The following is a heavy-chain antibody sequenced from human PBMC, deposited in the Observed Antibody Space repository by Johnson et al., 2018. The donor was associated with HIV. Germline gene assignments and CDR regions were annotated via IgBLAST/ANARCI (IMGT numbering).Heavy chain of an antibody. CDR1: GFTFSSYG. Sequence: VQLVESGGGVVQPGRSLRVSCAASGFTFSSYGMHWVRQAPGKGLEWVSYISSSGNTIYYADSVKGRFTISRDNAKNSLYLQMNSLRAEDTAVYYGARDGRTGPYAFDIWGQGTMVTVSS. CDR2: ISSSGNTI. J-gene: IGHJ3*02. D-gene: IGHD1-26*01. CDR3: ARDGRTGPYAFDI. V-gene: IGHV3-48*04.